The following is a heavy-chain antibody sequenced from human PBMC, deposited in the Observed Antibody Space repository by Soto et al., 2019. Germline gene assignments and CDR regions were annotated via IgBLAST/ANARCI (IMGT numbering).Heavy chain of an antibody. D-gene: IGHD1-7*01. CDR1: GFTFSSYS. CDR3: ARARGSAGTTYFDY. J-gene: IGHJ4*02. Sequence: EVQLVESGGGLVKPGGSLRLSCAASGFTFSSYSMNWVRQAPGKGLEWVSSISSSSSYIYYADSVKGRFTISRDNAKNSLYLKMNSLRAEDTAVYYCARARGSAGTTYFDYWGQGTLVTVSS. V-gene: IGHV3-21*01. CDR2: ISSSSSYI.